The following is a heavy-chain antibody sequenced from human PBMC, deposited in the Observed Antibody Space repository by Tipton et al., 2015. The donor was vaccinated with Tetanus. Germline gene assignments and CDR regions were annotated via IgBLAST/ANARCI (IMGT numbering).Heavy chain of an antibody. J-gene: IGHJ4*02. CDR1: RGSLRSDDYH. D-gene: IGHD3-3*01. Sequence: LRLSCSVSRGSLRSDDYHWSWIRQPPGKGLEWLAYISGSGTTNSNYYLKSRITMTRDTSRNQFSLTLTSVTAADTAVYYCARANYDSFKKGPFDSWGQGSLVIVSS. V-gene: IGHV4-61*08. CDR2: ISGSGTT. CDR3: ARANYDSFKKGPFDS.